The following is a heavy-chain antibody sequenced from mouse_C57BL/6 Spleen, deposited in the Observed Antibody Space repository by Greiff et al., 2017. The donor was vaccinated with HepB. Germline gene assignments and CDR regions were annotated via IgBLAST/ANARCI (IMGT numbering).Heavy chain of an antibody. D-gene: IGHD2-4*01. CDR2: IDPSDSDT. Sequence: QVQLQQPGAELVRPGSSVKLSCKASGYTFTSYWMHWVKQRPIQGLEWIGNIDPSDSDTHYNQKFKDKATLTVDKSSSTAYMQLSGLTSEDSAVYYCEKWGDYDGFAYWGQGTLVTVSA. CDR3: EKWGDYDGFAY. CDR1: GYTFTSYW. V-gene: IGHV1-52*01. J-gene: IGHJ3*01.